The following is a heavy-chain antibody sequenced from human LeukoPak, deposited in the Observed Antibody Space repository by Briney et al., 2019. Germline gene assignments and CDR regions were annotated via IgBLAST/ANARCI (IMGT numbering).Heavy chain of an antibody. CDR3: ARDSRGYVLDY. Sequence: HPSETLSLTCAVYGGSFSGYYWSWIRQAPGKGLEWIGEINHSGSTNYNPSLKSRVTISVDTSKNQFSLKLSSVTAADTAVYYCARDSRGYVLDYWGQGTLVTVSS. CDR1: GGSFSGYY. CDR2: INHSGST. D-gene: IGHD6-25*01. V-gene: IGHV4-34*01. J-gene: IGHJ4*02.